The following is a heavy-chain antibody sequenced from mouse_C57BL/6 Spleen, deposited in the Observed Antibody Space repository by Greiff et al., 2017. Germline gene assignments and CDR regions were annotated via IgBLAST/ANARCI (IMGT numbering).Heavy chain of an antibody. D-gene: IGHD1-1*01. CDR2: IYPGSGNT. CDR1: GYTFTDYY. V-gene: IGHV1-76*01. J-gene: IGHJ4*01. CDR3: AGKEYYGSSSYYAMGY. Sequence: QVQLQQSGAELVRPGASVKLSCKASGYTFTDYYINWVKQRPGQGLEWIARIYPGSGNTYYNEKFKGKATLTAEKSSSTAYMQLSSLTSEDSAVYFCAGKEYYGSSSYYAMGYWGQGTSVTVSS.